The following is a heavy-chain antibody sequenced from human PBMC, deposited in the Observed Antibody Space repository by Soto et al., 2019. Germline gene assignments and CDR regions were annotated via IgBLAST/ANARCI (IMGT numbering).Heavy chain of an antibody. D-gene: IGHD5-12*01. CDR3: ARESGGATSTLDYYYFYMDV. CDR1: GDSFNDYY. J-gene: IGHJ6*03. Sequence: QVQLVQSGAEVRKPGASVTVSCRSSGDSFNDYYIHWVRQAPGQGFEWMGWINPNGGVTKYAQKFQGLVSMPRDAAIRTVYMQLSRRRSGDTAVYYWARESGGATSTLDYYYFYMDVWGTGTTVTVSS. CDR2: INPNGGVT. V-gene: IGHV1-2*04.